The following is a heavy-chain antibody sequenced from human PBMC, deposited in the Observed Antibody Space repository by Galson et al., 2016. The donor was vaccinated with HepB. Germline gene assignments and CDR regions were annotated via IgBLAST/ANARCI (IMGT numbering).Heavy chain of an antibody. Sequence: SLRLSCAASGFTFSSYKMNWVRQAPGKGLEWVSYISSTSRTINYADSVKGRFTISRDNAKNSLYVQMNSLRDEDTAVYYCARDLSGSYYFDYYYMDVWGKGSTVTVSS. CDR1: GFTFSSYK. CDR2: ISSTSRTI. J-gene: IGHJ6*03. D-gene: IGHD3-10*01. V-gene: IGHV3-48*02. CDR3: ARDLSGSYYFDYYYMDV.